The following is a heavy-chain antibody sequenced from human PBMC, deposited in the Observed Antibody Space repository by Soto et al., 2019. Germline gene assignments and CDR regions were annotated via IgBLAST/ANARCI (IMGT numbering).Heavy chain of an antibody. CDR3: VRGLRWRDLDY. D-gene: IGHD2-15*01. Sequence: ASVKVSCKASGSTFSSYAISWVRQAPGQVLEWMGCINPSSDATDYSQKFRGRVTMARDTSIGTASMELSRLRSDDNAVYYCVRGLRWRDLDYWGQGTPVTVSS. CDR1: GSTFSSYA. V-gene: IGHV1-2*02. CDR2: INPSSDAT. J-gene: IGHJ4*02.